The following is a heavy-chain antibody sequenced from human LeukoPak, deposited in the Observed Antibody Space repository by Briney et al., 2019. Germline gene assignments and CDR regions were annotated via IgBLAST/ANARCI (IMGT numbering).Heavy chain of an antibody. CDR2: ISSSGSTI. V-gene: IGHV3-48*03. Sequence: PGGSLRLSCAASGFTFSSYEMNWVRQAPGKGLEWVSYISSSGSTIYYADSVKGRFTISRDNAKNSLYLQMNSLRAEDTAVYYCASRHGGPIDYWGQGTLVTVSS. J-gene: IGHJ4*02. CDR3: ASRHGGPIDY. D-gene: IGHD3-10*01. CDR1: GFTFSSYE.